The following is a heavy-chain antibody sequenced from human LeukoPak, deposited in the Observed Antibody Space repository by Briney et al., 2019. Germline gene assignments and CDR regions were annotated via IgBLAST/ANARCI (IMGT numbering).Heavy chain of an antibody. Sequence: ASVKVSCKASGYTFTGYYMHWVRQAPGQGLEWMGWINPNSGGTNYAQKFQGRVTMTRDTSISTAYMELSRLRSDDTAVYYCARDANRYCSGGSCYSGYWGQGTLVTVSS. V-gene: IGHV1-2*02. D-gene: IGHD2-15*01. CDR3: ARDANRYCSGGSCYSGY. CDR2: INPNSGGT. J-gene: IGHJ4*02. CDR1: GYTFTGYY.